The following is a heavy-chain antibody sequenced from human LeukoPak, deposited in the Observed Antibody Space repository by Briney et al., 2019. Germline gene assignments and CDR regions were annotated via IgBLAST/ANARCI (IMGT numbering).Heavy chain of an antibody. Sequence: TGGSLRLSCAASGFTFNSYWMGWVRQAPGKGLEWVANIKQDGSEKYYVDSVKGRFTISRDYAKNSLYLQMNSLRAEDTAVYYCARDQNVVGTFDYWGQGTLVTVSS. CDR1: GFTFNSYW. CDR3: ARDQNVVGTFDY. CDR2: IKQDGSEK. D-gene: IGHD6-19*01. V-gene: IGHV3-7*01. J-gene: IGHJ4*02.